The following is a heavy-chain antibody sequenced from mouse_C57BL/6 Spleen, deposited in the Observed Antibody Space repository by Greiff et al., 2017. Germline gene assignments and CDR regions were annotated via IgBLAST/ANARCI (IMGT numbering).Heavy chain of an antibody. Sequence: EVMLVESGGGLVKPGGSLKLSCAASGFTFSDHGMHWVRQAPEKGLEWVAYISSGSSTIYYADTVKGRFTISRDNAKNTLFLQMTSLRSEDTAMYYCATSYYGNFYAMDYWGQGTSVTVSS. V-gene: IGHV5-17*01. J-gene: IGHJ4*01. CDR2: ISSGSSTI. D-gene: IGHD2-1*01. CDR1: GFTFSDHG. CDR3: ATSYYGNFYAMDY.